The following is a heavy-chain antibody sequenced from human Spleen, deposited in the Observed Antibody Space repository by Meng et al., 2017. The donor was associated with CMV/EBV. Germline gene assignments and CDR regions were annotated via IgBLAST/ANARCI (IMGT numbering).Heavy chain of an antibody. CDR3: ARRPHSGSYYYFDS. CDR2: ISRSGNTQ. J-gene: IGHJ4*02. CDR1: GFTLSSYE. D-gene: IGHD1-26*01. V-gene: IGHV3-48*03. Sequence: GGSLRLSCAASGFTLSSYEMNWVRQAPGKGLEWISYISRSGNTQYADSVKGRFTISRDTAKNLLYLQMDSLRAEDTAVYYCARRPHSGSYYYFDSWGQGTLVTVSS.